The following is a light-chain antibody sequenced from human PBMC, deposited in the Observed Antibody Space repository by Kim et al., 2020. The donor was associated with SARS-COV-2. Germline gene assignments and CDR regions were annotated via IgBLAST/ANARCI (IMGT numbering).Light chain of an antibody. Sequence: QSVLTQPPSVSGSPGQRVTISCSGTTSNIETNTVDWYQQLPATAPKLLIHTNNQRPSAGPDQFSCSRFGTSASLTISGLQSEDEAAYFCSAWEDSPDGYEVFGGGTKLTVL. CDR2: TNN. J-gene: IGLJ2*01. CDR3: SAWEDSPDGYEV. V-gene: IGLV1-44*01. CDR1: TSNIETNT.